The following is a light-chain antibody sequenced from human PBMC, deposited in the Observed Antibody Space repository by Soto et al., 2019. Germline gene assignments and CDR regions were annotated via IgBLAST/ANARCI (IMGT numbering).Light chain of an antibody. J-gene: IGKJ5*01. V-gene: IGKV3-20*01. CDR1: QSVHNY. CDR2: GAS. Sequence: EIVLTQSPATLSLSPGDRAALSCKASQSVHNYLAWYQQKPGQAPRLFIYGASTRAAGIPDRFSGSGSGTDFTLTISRLEPEDFAVYYCQQYGSSLSTFGQGTRLEI. CDR3: QQYGSSLST.